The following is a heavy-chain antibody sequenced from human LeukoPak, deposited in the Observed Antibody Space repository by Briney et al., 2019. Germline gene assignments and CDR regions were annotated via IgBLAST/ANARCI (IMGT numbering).Heavy chain of an antibody. V-gene: IGHV4-34*01. CDR2: INHSGST. Sequence: SETLSLTCAVYGGSFSGYYWSWIRQPPGKGLEWIGEINHSGSTNYNPSLKSRVTISVDTSKNQFSLKLSSVTAADTAVYYCATEGLYCSGGSCYPKVFLYWGQGTLVTVSS. D-gene: IGHD2-15*01. CDR1: GGSFSGYY. J-gene: IGHJ4*02. CDR3: ATEGLYCSGGSCYPKVFLY.